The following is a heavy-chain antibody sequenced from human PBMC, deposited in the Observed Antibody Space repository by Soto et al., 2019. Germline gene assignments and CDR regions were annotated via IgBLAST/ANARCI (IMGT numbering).Heavy chain of an antibody. CDR1: GYTFTSYG. CDR3: ARDWVGDLAY. J-gene: IGHJ4*02. Sequence: QVQLVQSGGEVKQPGASVKVSCKTSGYTFTSYGISWVRQAPGQGLEWMGWISGYNGDTKYVQKFQGRVTLTTDTSTSTGYMEVRSLRSDDTAVDYCARDWVGDLAYWGQGTRVTVSS. CDR2: ISGYNGDT. V-gene: IGHV1-18*01. D-gene: IGHD4-17*01.